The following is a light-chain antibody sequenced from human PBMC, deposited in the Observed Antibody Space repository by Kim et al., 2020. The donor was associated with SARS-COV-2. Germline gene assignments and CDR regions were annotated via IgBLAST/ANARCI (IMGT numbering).Light chain of an antibody. Sequence: SYELTQSPSVSVSPGQTVTITCSGDKLGEKYSSWYQQQPGQAPVLVIYQDTKRPSGIPERFAGSNSGNTATLTISGAQAMDEADYYCQAWDNTWVFGGGTKLTVL. V-gene: IGLV3-1*01. CDR2: QDT. CDR3: QAWDNTWV. CDR1: KLGEKY. J-gene: IGLJ3*02.